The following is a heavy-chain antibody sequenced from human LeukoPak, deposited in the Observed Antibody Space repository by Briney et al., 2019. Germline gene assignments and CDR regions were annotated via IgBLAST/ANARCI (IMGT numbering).Heavy chain of an antibody. CDR2: INSDGSST. D-gene: IGHD3-10*01. CDR3: ARDPNGSGIIRASDY. J-gene: IGHJ4*02. Sequence: PGGSLRLSCAASGFTFSSYWMHWVRQAPGKGLVWVSRINSDGSSTTYADSVKGRFTISRDNAKNTLYLQMNSLRAEDTAVYYCARDPNGSGIIRASDYWGQGTLVTVSS. CDR1: GFTFSSYW. V-gene: IGHV3-74*01.